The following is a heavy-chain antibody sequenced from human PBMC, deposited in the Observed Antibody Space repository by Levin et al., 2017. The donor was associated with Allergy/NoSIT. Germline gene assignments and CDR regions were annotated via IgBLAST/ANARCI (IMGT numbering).Heavy chain of an antibody. CDR3: TRIKRLEYFMDV. Sequence: GESLKISCAASGFTFSLYRMHWVRQAPGKGLVWVSRIKSDGSDPNYADSVKGRFTISRDNAKNTLYLQMNSLRAEDTAVYYCTRIKRLEYFMDVWGKGTTVTVS. CDR2: IKSDGSDP. J-gene: IGHJ6*03. D-gene: IGHD3-3*01. CDR1: GFTFSLYR. V-gene: IGHV3-74*01.